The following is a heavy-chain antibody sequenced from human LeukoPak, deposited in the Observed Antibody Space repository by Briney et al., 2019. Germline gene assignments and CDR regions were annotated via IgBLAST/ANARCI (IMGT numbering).Heavy chain of an antibody. J-gene: IGHJ4*02. CDR1: GFTFSSYA. Sequence: AGGSLRLSCVASGFTFSSYAMSWVRQAPGKGLEWVSAISGSGGSTCYADSVKGRFTISRDNSKNTLYLQMNSLRAEDTAVYYCAKDLSRYSYGSGDYWGQGTLVTVSS. D-gene: IGHD5-18*01. CDR3: AKDLSRYSYGSGDY. CDR2: ISGSGGST. V-gene: IGHV3-23*01.